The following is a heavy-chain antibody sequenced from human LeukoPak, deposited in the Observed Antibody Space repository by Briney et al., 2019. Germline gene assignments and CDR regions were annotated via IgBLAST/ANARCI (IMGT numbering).Heavy chain of an antibody. V-gene: IGHV3-30*18. Sequence: GGSLRLSCAASGFTFSSYGMHWVRQAPGKGLEWVAVISYDGSNKYYADSVKGRFTISRDNSKNTLYLQMNSLGAEDTAVYYCAKDSTYYDFWSGYYYFDYWGQGTLVTVSS. CDR3: AKDSTYYDFWSGYYYFDY. CDR2: ISYDGSNK. J-gene: IGHJ4*02. CDR1: GFTFSSYG. D-gene: IGHD3-3*01.